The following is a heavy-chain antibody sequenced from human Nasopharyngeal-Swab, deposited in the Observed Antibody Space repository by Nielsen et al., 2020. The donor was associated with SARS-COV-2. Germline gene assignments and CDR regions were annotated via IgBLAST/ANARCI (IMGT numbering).Heavy chain of an antibody. CDR3: ATLSESYWLDY. D-gene: IGHD2-8*02. CDR1: GFTFSDHY. J-gene: IGHJ4*02. V-gene: IGHV3-72*01. CDR2: SRDKANGYTA. Sequence: GESLKISCAASGFTFSDHYMDWVRQAPGTGLEWVGRSRDKANGYTADYAASVQARFSIPRDDSKNSVYLQMNSLKTEYTAVYYCATLSESYWLDYWGQGTLVTVSS.